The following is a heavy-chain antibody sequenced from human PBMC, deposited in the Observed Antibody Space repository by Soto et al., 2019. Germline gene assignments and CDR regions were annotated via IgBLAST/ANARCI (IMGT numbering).Heavy chain of an antibody. V-gene: IGHV3-48*03. J-gene: IGHJ4*02. CDR3: ALSKWPVAVAY. D-gene: IGHD6-19*01. CDR2: ITSGGRNK. Sequence: VGSLRLSCEASGFTFSSSEMNWVRQAPGKGLEWVSFITSGGRNKYYTDSVKGRFTISRDNAKNSLYLQMNSLRAEDTAVYYCALSKWPVAVAYWGQGTLVTVSS. CDR1: GFTFSSSE.